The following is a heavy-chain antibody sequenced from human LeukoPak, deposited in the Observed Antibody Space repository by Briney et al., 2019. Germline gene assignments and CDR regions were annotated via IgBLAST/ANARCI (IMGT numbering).Heavy chain of an antibody. V-gene: IGHV1-46*01. Sequence: ASVKVSCKASGYTFTSYYMHWVRQAPGQGLEWMGIINPSGGSSSYAQKFQGRVTMTRDTSTSTVYMELSSLRSEDTAVYYCARDGSSSWYANFDSYYMDVWGKGTTVTVSS. CDR3: ARDGSSSWYANFDSYYMDV. J-gene: IGHJ6*03. CDR2: INPSGGSS. D-gene: IGHD6-13*01. CDR1: GYTFTSYY.